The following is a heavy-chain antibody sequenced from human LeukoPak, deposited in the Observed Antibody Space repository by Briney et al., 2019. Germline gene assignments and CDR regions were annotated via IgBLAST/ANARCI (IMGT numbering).Heavy chain of an antibody. Sequence: GGSLRLSCAASGFTFSSYGMHWVRQAPGKGLEWVSTINTGGGSIYYTGSVKGRFTISRDNAKNSLYLQRNSLPAEEPAVYYCARDSGSGWYLADYWGQGTMVTVSS. CDR2: INTGGGSI. V-gene: IGHV3-21*01. CDR3: ARDSGSGWYLADY. CDR1: GFTFSSYG. D-gene: IGHD6-19*01. J-gene: IGHJ4*02.